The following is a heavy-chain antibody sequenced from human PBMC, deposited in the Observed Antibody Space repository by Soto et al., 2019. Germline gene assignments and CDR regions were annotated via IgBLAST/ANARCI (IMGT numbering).Heavy chain of an antibody. J-gene: IGHJ6*02. Sequence: GGSLRLSCVGSGFTFSTYSINWVRQAPGKGLEWVSSISSRSDIYYADSVKGRFTISRDNAKNSVSLQMNSLRAEDTAVYYCARENTAWPLAYGLDVWGQGTTVTVSS. CDR3: ARENTAWPLAYGLDV. CDR2: ISSRSDI. CDR1: GFTFSTYS. D-gene: IGHD2-21*02. V-gene: IGHV3-21*01.